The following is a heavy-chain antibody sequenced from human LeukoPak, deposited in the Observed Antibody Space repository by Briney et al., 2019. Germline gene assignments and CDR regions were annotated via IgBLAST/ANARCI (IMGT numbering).Heavy chain of an antibody. CDR1: GYTFTGYY. CDR3: ARDRKRWLQTAYFDY. D-gene: IGHD5-24*01. J-gene: IGHJ4*02. CDR2: INPNSGGT. Sequence: ASVKVSCKASGYTFTGYYMHWVRQAPGQGLEWMGWINPNSGGTNYAQKFQGRVTMTRDTSISTAYMELSRLRSDDTAVYYCARDRKRWLQTAYFDYWGQGTLVAVSS. V-gene: IGHV1-2*02.